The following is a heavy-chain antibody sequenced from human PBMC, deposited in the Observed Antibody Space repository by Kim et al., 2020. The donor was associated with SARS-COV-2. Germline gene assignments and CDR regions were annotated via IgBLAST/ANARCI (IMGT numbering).Heavy chain of an antibody. Sequence: GGSLRLSCAASGFTFDDYAMHWVRQAPGKGLEWVSGISWNSGSIGYADSVKGRFTISRDNAKNSLYLQMNSLRAEDTALYYCAKDMRDSSGSFDYWGQGT. V-gene: IGHV3-9*01. CDR1: GFTFDDYA. D-gene: IGHD3-22*01. CDR2: ISWNSGSI. J-gene: IGHJ4*02. CDR3: AKDMRDSSGSFDY.